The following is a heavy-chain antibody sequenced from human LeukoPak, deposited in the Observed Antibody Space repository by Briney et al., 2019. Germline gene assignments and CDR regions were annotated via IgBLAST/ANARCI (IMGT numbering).Heavy chain of an antibody. CDR1: GFSLSDFY. CDR2: MSSSGDTI. J-gene: IGHJ4*02. D-gene: IGHD6-13*01. Sequence: KPGGSLRLSCAASGFSLSDFYMSWIRQGPGKGLEWVSYMSSSGDTIQYADSVKGRFTISRDNAKNSLYLQMNSLRADDTAVYYCGRGSQQPYYWGQGTLVTVSS. V-gene: IGHV3-11*01. CDR3: GRGSQQPYY.